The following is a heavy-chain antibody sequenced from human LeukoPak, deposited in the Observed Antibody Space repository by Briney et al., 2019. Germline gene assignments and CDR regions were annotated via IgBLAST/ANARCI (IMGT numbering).Heavy chain of an antibody. D-gene: IGHD6-19*01. J-gene: IGHJ4*02. CDR2: IIGSGGST. CDR3: AKRVSGWYLVDY. Sequence: PGGSLRLSCAASGFSFSSYAMSWVRQAPGKGLGWVSAIIGSGGSTYYADSVKGRFTISKDNSKNTLYLQMNSLRAEDTAVYYCAKRVSGWYLVDYWGQGALVAVSS. CDR1: GFSFSSYA. V-gene: IGHV3-23*01.